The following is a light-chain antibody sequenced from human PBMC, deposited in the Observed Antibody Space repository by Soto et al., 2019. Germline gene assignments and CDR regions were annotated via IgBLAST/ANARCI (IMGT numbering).Light chain of an antibody. V-gene: IGLV2-23*01. Sequence: QSVLTQPASVSGSPGQSITISCTGTSSDVGSYNLVSWYQQHPGKAPKLMIYEGSKRPSVVSNRFSGSKSGNTASLTISGLQAEDEADYYCCSYAGSSTWVVFGGGTKVTVL. J-gene: IGLJ2*01. CDR2: EGS. CDR1: SSDVGSYNL. CDR3: CSYAGSSTWVV.